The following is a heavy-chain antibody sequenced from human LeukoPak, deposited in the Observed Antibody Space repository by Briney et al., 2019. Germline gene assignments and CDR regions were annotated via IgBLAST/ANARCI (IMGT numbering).Heavy chain of an antibody. CDR3: ARGGIQVSGIDEFDY. Sequence: QTGGSLRLSCAASGFSFIDYDMHRVPHGIGKGVEWVSAIGIRGDTHYSGSVKGRFTISRENAESSLYLQMNSLRAEDTAVYYCARGGIQVSGIDEFDYWGQGALVTVSS. V-gene: IGHV3-13*01. D-gene: IGHD6-19*01. CDR1: GFSFIDYD. J-gene: IGHJ4*02. CDR2: IGIRGDT.